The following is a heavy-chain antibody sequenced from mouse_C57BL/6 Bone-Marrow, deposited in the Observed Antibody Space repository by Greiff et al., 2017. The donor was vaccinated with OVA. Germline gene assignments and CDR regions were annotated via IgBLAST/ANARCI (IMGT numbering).Heavy chain of an antibody. CDR3: ARHGYGTYAMDY. J-gene: IGHJ4*01. CDR2: INSDGGST. D-gene: IGHD1-1*01. V-gene: IGHV5-2*01. CDR1: EYEFPSHD. Sequence: EVKVVESGGGLVQPGESLKLSCESNEYEFPSHDMSWVRKTPEKRLELVAAINSDGGSTYYPDTMERRFIISRDNTKKNLYLQMSSLRSEDTALYYCARHGYGTYAMDYWGQGTSVTVSS.